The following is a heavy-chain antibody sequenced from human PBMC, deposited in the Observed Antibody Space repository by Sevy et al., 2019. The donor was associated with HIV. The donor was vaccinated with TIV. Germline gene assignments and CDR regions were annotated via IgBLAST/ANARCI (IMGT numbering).Heavy chain of an antibody. J-gene: IGHJ5*02. V-gene: IGHV3-23*01. CDR2: ISGSGGST. CDR3: AKDRSYTSGPNWFDP. CDR1: GFTFNNYA. D-gene: IGHD6-19*01. Sequence: GGSLRLSCAASGFTFNNYAMCWVRQTPGKGLEWVSGISGSGGSTYYADSVKGRFTISRDNSKNTLDLQMNSLRAEDTAVYYCAKDRSYTSGPNWFDPWGQRTLVTVSS.